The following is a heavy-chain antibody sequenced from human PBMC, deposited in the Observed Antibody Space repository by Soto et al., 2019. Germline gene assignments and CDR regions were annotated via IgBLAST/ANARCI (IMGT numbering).Heavy chain of an antibody. CDR1: GFTFSRDW. J-gene: IGHJ6*02. V-gene: IGHV3-74*01. Sequence: EVQLVESGGGLVQPGGSLRLSCAASGFTFSRDWMHWVRQAPGKGLVWVSSLSGGGDRTTYADSVKGRFTISRDNDKDTLYLQMYNLRGDDTAVYYCGRGRYFAMDVWGQGTAVTVSS. CDR3: GRGRYFAMDV. D-gene: IGHD2-21*01. CDR2: LSGGGDRT.